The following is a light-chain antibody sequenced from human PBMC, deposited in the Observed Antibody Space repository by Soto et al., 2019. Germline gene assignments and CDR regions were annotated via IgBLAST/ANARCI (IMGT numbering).Light chain of an antibody. V-gene: IGKV1-5*01. CDR2: GAS. CDR1: ESMSNC. CDR3: QQCHRYLT. Sequence: DIQMTQSPSTLSASVGDRVTITCRASESMSNCLAWYQQKPAKAPKLLISGASSLKSGAPSRFSGSASGTEFPLNISSLQPDDVATYYCQQCHRYLTFGKGTKVEMK. J-gene: IGKJ1*01.